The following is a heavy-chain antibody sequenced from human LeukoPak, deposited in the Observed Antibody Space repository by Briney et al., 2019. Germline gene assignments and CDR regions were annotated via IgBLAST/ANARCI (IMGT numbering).Heavy chain of an antibody. J-gene: IGHJ6*02. D-gene: IGHD3-3*01. Sequence: PSETLSLTCTVSGGSISSYYWSWIRQPAGKGLEWIGRIYTSGSTTYNPSLKSRVTTSVDTSKNQFSLKLSSVTAADTAVYYCARDGGYYDFWSGYSRLNYYYGMDVWGQGTTVTVSS. CDR2: IYTSGST. CDR3: ARDGGYYDFWSGYSRLNYYYGMDV. V-gene: IGHV4-4*07. CDR1: GGSISSYY.